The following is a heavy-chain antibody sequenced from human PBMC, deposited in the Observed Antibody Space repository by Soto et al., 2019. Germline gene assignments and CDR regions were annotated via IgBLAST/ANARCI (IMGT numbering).Heavy chain of an antibody. CDR1: GYTFTSYG. CDR3: ASSYDYVWGSYRHLDY. CDR2: ISAYNGNT. V-gene: IGHV1-18*01. Sequence: QVQLVQSGAEVEKPGASVKVSCKASGYTFTSYGISWVRQAPGQGLEWMGWISAYNGNTNYAQKLQGRVTMTTDTSTSTAYMELRSLRSDDTAVYYCASSYDYVWGSYRHLDYWGQGTLVTVSS. D-gene: IGHD3-16*02. J-gene: IGHJ4*02.